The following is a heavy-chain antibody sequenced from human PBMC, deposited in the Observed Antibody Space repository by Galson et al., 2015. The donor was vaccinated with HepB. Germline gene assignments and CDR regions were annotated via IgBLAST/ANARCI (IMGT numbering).Heavy chain of an antibody. CDR1: GFTFSSYA. CDR2: ISGSGGST. D-gene: IGHD3-10*01. Sequence: SLRLSCAASGFTFSSYAMSWVRQAPGKGLEWVSAISGSGGSTYYADSVKGRFTISRDNSKNTLYLQMNSLRAEDTAVYYCARSPGRFGEFDYWGQGTLVTVSS. CDR3: ARSPGRFGEFDY. J-gene: IGHJ4*02. V-gene: IGHV3-23*01.